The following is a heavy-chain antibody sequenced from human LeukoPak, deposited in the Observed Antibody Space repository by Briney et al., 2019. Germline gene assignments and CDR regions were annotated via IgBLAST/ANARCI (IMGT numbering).Heavy chain of an antibody. J-gene: IGHJ3*02. CDR3: ARLITRTTTAFDI. CDR2: INHSGST. D-gene: IGHD1-7*01. Sequence: SETLSLTCAVYGGSFSGYYWSWIRQPPGKGLEWIGEINHSGSTNYNPSLKSRVTISVDTSKNQFSLKLSSVTAADTAVYYCARLITRTTTAFDIWGQGTMVTVSS. CDR1: GGSFSGYY. V-gene: IGHV4-34*01.